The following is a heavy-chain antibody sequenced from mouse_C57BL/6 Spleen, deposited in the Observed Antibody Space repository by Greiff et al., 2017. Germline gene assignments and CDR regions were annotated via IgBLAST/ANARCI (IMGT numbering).Heavy chain of an antibody. V-gene: IGHV1-81*01. CDR1: GYTFTSYG. D-gene: IGHD2-5*01. Sequence: QVQLKQSGAELARPGASVKLSCKASGYTFTSYGISWVKQRTGQGLEWIGEIYPRSGNTYYNEKFKGKATLTADKSSSTAYMELRSLTSEDSAVYFCAREDYSNWYFDVWGTGTTVTVSS. CDR3: AREDYSNWYFDV. J-gene: IGHJ1*03. CDR2: IYPRSGNT.